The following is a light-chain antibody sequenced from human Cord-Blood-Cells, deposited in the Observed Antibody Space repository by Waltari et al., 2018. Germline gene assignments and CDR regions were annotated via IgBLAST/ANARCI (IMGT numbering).Light chain of an antibody. CDR3: SSYTSSSTPVV. CDR2: DVS. V-gene: IGLV2-14*01. J-gene: IGLJ2*01. Sequence: QSALTQPASVSGSPGQSITISCTGTSSDVGGYNYVSWYQQHPGKAPKLMIYDVSKRPSGVSNRFSGSKSCNTASLTISGLQAEDEADYYCSSYTSSSTPVVFGGGTKLTVL. CDR1: SSDVGGYNY.